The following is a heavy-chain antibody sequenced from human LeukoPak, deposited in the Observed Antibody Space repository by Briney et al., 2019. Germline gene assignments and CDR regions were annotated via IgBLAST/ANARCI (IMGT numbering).Heavy chain of an antibody. CDR3: ARASPTTSSSYDY. CDR1: GGSISSGGYY. CDR2: IYHSGST. V-gene: IGHV4-30-2*01. J-gene: IGHJ4*02. D-gene: IGHD6-13*01. Sequence: SETLSLTCTVSGGSISSGGYYWSWIRQPPGKGLEWIGYIYHSGSTYYNPSLKSRVTISVDRSKNQFSLKLSSVTAADTAVYYCARASPTTSSSYDYWGQGTLVTVSS.